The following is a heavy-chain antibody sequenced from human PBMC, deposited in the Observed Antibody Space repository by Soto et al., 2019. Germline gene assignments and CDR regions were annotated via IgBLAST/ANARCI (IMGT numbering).Heavy chain of an antibody. J-gene: IGHJ6*02. CDR1: GFTFSSYA. V-gene: IGHV3-30-3*01. Sequence: PGGSLRLSCAASGFTFSSYAMHWVRQAPCKGLEWVAVISYDGSNKYYADSVKGRFTISRDNSKNTLYPQMNSLRAEDTAVYYCARDRGVRGVIGYYGMDVWGQGTTVTVSS. D-gene: IGHD3-10*01. CDR3: ARDRGVRGVIGYYGMDV. CDR2: ISYDGSNK.